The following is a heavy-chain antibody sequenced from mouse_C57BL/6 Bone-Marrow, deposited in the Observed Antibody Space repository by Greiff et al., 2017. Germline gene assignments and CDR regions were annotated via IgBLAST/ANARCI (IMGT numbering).Heavy chain of an antibody. J-gene: IGHJ1*03. D-gene: IGHD1-2*01. CDR1: GFSLTSYG. Sequence: LQESGPGLVQPSQSLSITCTVSGFSLTSYGVHWVRQSPGKGLEWLGVIWSGGSTDYNAAFISRLSISKDNSKSQVFFKMNSLQADDTAIYYYDYDGGWYFDVWGTGTTVTVSS. CDR3: DYDGGWYFDV. CDR2: IWSGGST. V-gene: IGHV2-2*01.